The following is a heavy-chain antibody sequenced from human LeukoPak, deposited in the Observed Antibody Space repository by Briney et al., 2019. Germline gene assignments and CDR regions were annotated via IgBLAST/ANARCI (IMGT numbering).Heavy chain of an antibody. Sequence: PGGSLRLSCAASGFTFSGAWMRWVRQAPGKGLEWVANIKQDGSEKNYVDSVKGRFTISRDNAKNSLYLQMNSLRAEDTAVYYCASGLELDYWGQGTLVTVSS. J-gene: IGHJ4*02. CDR1: GFTFSGAW. CDR3: ASGLELDY. V-gene: IGHV3-7*03. CDR2: IKQDGSEK.